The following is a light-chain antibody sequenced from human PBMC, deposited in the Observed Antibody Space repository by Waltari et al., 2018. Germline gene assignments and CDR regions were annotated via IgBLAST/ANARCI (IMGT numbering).Light chain of an antibody. CDR2: DVY. J-gene: IGLJ2*01. Sequence: QSALTQPASLSGSPGRSIHTSCPGTSSDVGGYDFVSWYQQYPGKAPKLVIYDVYYRPSGVSHRFSASKSGNTASLTISGLQTEDEADYYCSSYTSISTSVVFGGGTKLTVL. CDR1: SSDVGGYDF. CDR3: SSYTSISTSVV. V-gene: IGLV2-14*03.